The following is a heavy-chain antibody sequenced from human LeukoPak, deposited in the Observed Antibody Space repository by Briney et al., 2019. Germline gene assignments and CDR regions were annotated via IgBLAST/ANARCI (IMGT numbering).Heavy chain of an antibody. CDR3: ARDSRSGVTIVHFDY. CDR2: IWYDGSNK. J-gene: IGHJ4*02. V-gene: IGHV3-33*01. D-gene: IGHD1-26*01. CDR1: GFTFSSYG. Sequence: PGGSLRLSCAASGFTFSSYGMHWVRQAPGKGLEWVAVIWYDGSNKYYADSVKGRFTISRDNSKNTLYLQMNSLRAEDTAVYYCARDSRSGVTIVHFDYWGQGTLVTVSS.